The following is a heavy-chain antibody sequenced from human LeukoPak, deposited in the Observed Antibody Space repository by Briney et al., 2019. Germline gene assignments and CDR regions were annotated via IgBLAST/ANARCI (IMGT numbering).Heavy chain of an antibody. CDR1: GYRFTNYW. V-gene: IGHV5-51*01. CDR2: IYPGDSDT. D-gene: IGHD2-15*01. CDR3: ARARYCSGGSCYAEY. Sequence: GESLKISCKGSGYRFTNYWIGWVRQMPGKGPEWMGIIYPGDSDTRYSPSFQGQVTISADKSTSTAYLQWSSLKASDTAMYYCARARYCSGGSCYAEYWGQGTLVTVSS. J-gene: IGHJ4*02.